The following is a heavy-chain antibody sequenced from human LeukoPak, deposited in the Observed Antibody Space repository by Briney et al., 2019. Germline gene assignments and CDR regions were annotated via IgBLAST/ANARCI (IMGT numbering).Heavy chain of an antibody. CDR1: GGSISSGGYY. V-gene: IGHV4-31*03. CDR3: ARDCDDAAFDI. Sequence: SETLSLTCTVSGGSISSGGYYWSWIRQHPGEGLEWIGYIYYSGSTYYNPSLKSRVTISVDTSKNQFSLKLSSVTAADTAVYYCARDCDDAAFDIWGQGTMVTVSS. J-gene: IGHJ3*02. CDR2: IYYSGST.